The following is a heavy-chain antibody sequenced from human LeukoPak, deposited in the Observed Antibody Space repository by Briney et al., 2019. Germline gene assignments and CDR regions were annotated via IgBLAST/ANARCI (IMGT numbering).Heavy chain of an antibody. CDR3: AKGYDFWSGYFVGKGTDY. CDR1: GFTFSSYA. Sequence: PGGSLRLSCAASGFTFSSYALTWVRQAPGKGLEWVSDISGSDGSTYYADSVKGRFTISRDNSKNTLYLQMNSLRAEDTAVYYCAKGYDFWSGYFVGKGTDYWGQGTLVTVSS. CDR2: ISGSDGST. J-gene: IGHJ4*02. D-gene: IGHD3-3*01. V-gene: IGHV3-23*01.